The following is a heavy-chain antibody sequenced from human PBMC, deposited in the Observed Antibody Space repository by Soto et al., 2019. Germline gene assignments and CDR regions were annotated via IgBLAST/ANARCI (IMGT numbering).Heavy chain of an antibody. V-gene: IGHV3-23*01. CDR3: AKDSRRRITMIVVDPMAFDY. Sequence: PGWSLRLSCAASGFTFSSYAMSWVRQAPGKGLEWVSAISGSGGSTYYADSVKGRFTISRDNSKNTLYLQMNSLRAEDTAVYYCAKDSRRRITMIVVDPMAFDYWGQGTLVTVSS. J-gene: IGHJ4*02. CDR2: ISGSGGST. CDR1: GFTFSSYA. D-gene: IGHD3-22*01.